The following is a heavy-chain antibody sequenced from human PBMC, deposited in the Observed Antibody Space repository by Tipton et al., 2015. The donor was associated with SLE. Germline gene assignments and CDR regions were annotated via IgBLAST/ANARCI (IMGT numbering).Heavy chain of an antibody. CDR2: ILYSGST. CDR3: ARVPGSSLTEPDRESFFYYGMDV. J-gene: IGHJ6*02. Sequence: TLSLTCTVSGGSITNYYWSWIRQPPGKGLECIGYILYSGSTNYNPSLKSRVTISVDTSKNQFSLKLSSVTAADTAVYYCARVPGSSLTEPDRESFFYYGMDVWGQGTTVTVPS. D-gene: IGHD6-6*01. CDR1: GGSITNYY. V-gene: IGHV4-59*08.